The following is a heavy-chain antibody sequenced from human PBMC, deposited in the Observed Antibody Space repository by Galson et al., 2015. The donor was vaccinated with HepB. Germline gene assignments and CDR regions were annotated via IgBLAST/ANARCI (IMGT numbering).Heavy chain of an antibody. J-gene: IGHJ4*02. D-gene: IGHD2-15*01. CDR1: GYSLSSGYY. CDR3: ARDQSSCLDY. CDR2: IYHSGST. Sequence: TLSLTCTVSGYSLSSGYYWGWIRQPPGKGLEWIGSIYHSGSTYYNPSLKSRVTISVDTSKNQFSLKLSSVTAADTAVYYCARDQSSCLDYWGQGTLVTVSS. V-gene: IGHV4-38-2*02.